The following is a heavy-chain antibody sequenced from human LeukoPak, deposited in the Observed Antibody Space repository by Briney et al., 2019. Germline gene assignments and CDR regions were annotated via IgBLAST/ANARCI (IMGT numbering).Heavy chain of an antibody. CDR2: ISWSSGSI. J-gene: IGHJ4*02. Sequence: GRSLRLSCAASGFTFDDYAMHWVRQAPGKGLEWVSGISWSSGSIGYADSVKGRFTISRDNSKNTLYLQMNSLRAEDTAVYYCAKQEAPPGSAYWGQGTLVTVSS. CDR3: AKQEAPPGSAY. D-gene: IGHD3-10*01. V-gene: IGHV3-9*01. CDR1: GFTFDDYA.